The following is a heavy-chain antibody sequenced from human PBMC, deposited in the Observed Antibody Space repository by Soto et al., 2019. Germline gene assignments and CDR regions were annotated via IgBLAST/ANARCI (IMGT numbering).Heavy chain of an antibody. CDR1: GYTFTSYD. CDR2: MNPNSGNT. D-gene: IGHD3-3*01. J-gene: IGHJ5*02. Sequence: ASVKVSCKASGYTFTSYDINWVRQATGQGLEWMGWMNPNSGNTGYAQKFQGRVTMTRNTSISTAYMELSSLRSEDTAMYYCARGPITIFGDEGRGNWFDPWGQGTLVTVSS. V-gene: IGHV1-8*01. CDR3: ARGPITIFGDEGRGNWFDP.